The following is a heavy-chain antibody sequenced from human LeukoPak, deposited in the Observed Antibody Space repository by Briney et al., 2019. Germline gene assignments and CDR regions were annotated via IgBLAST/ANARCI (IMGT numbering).Heavy chain of an antibody. Sequence: SVKVSCKASGFTFTSSAMQWVRQARGQRLEWIGWIVVGRGNTNYAQKFQERVTITRDMSTSTAYMELSSLRSEDTAVYYCAADIAVAGGAVYWGQGTLVTVSS. J-gene: IGHJ4*02. V-gene: IGHV1-58*02. CDR1: GFTFTSSA. CDR3: AADIAVAGGAVY. CDR2: IVVGRGNT. D-gene: IGHD6-19*01.